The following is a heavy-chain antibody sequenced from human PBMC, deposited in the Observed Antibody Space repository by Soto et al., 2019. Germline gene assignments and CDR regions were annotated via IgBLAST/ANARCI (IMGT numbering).Heavy chain of an antibody. CDR2: IYYSGST. CDR1: GGSISNDY. CDR3: ARVDPNGYSDV. Sequence: SETLSLTCTVSGGSISNDYWTWVRQPPRKGLEWIAYIYYSGSTKYNPSLRSRATISVDTSKNQFSLKLKSATASDTAVYFCARVDPNGYSDVWGQGTLVTVSS. V-gene: IGHV4-59*01. J-gene: IGHJ4*02. D-gene: IGHD4-17*01.